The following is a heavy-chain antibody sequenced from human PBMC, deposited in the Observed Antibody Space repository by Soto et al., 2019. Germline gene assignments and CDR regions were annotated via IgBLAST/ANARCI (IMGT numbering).Heavy chain of an antibody. CDR3: AKGDNLGPKTGYAFDP. Sequence: SHTLSLTSAISGDSVSSNTPSWHWIRQSPSRGLEWLGRTYFRSKWYNDYAVSVKSRIIINPDTSNNQFALQPNSVTPEDTAVYFCAKGDNLGPKTGYAFDPWGQGIMLTVSS. J-gene: IGHJ5*02. CDR2: TYFRSKWYN. D-gene: IGHD5-12*01. V-gene: IGHV6-1*01. CDR1: GDSVSSNTPS.